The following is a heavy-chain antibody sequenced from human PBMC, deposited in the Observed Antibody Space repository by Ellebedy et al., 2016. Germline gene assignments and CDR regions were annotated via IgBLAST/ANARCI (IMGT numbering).Heavy chain of an antibody. CDR1: GGSFSGYY. D-gene: IGHD4-17*01. CDR2: INHSGST. J-gene: IGHJ6*02. CDR3: ARATTVPNYYYYGMDV. Sequence: SETLSLXXAVYGGSFSGYYWSWIRQPPGKGLEWIGEINHSGSTNYNPSLKSRVTISVDTSKNQFSLKLSSVTAADTAVYYCARATTVPNYYYYGMDVWGQGTTVTVSS. V-gene: IGHV4-34*01.